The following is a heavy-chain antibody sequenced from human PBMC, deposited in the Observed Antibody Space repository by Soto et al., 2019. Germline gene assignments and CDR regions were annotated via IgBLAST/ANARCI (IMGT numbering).Heavy chain of an antibody. V-gene: IGHV3-30*18. D-gene: IGHD6-25*01. CDR2: ISYDGSNK. CDR1: GFTFSSYG. J-gene: IGHJ6*02. Sequence: QSGGSLRLSCAASGFTFSSYGMHWVRQAPGKGLEWVAVISYDGSNKYYADSVKGRFTISRDNSKNTLYLQMNSLRAEDTAVYYCAKDFGSEARDYYYGMDVWGQGTTVTVYS. CDR3: AKDFGSEARDYYYGMDV.